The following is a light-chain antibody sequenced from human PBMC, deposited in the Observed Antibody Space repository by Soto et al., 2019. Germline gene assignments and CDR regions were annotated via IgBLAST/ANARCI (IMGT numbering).Light chain of an antibody. CDR1: SSDVGGYNY. J-gene: IGLJ1*01. Sequence: QSALTQPASVSGSPGQSITISCTGTSSDVGGYNYVSWYQQHPGKAPKLMIYDVSNRPSGVSNRFSGSKSGNTASLTISGLLAEDEADYYCSSYTSSSTLFVSGTGTKLTVL. V-gene: IGLV2-14*01. CDR3: SSYTSSSTLFV. CDR2: DVS.